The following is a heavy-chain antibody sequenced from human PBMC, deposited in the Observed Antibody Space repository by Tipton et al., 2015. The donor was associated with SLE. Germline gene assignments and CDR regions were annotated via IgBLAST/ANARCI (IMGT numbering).Heavy chain of an antibody. J-gene: IGHJ4*02. D-gene: IGHD3-10*01. CDR3: ARGKSLMVRGELDY. CDR1: GGSFSGYY. Sequence: TLSLTCAVYGGSFSGYYWSWIRQPPGKGLEWIGEINNSGSTNYNPSLKSRRTISINTSKNQFSLNLNSVTAADTAVYFCARGKSLMVRGELDYWGPGTLVTVSS. V-gene: IGHV4-34*01. CDR2: INNSGST.